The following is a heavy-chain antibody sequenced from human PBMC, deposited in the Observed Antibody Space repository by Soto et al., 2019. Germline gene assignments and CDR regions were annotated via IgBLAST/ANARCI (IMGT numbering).Heavy chain of an antibody. CDR3: ARHKAFYYDSSGA. Sequence: PGESLKISCKGSGYSFASYWLSWVRQMPAKGLEWMGRIDPSDSYANYSPSFQGHVTFSADKSISTAYLQWSSLRASDTAMYYCARHKAFYYDSSGAWGQGTMVTVSS. CDR1: GYSFASYW. J-gene: IGHJ5*02. D-gene: IGHD3-22*01. V-gene: IGHV5-10-1*01. CDR2: IDPSDSYA.